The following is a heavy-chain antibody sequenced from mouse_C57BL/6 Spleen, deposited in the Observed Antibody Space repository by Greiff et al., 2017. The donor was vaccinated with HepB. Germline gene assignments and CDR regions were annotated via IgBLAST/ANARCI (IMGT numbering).Heavy chain of an antibody. Sequence: QVHVKQSGAELVKPGASVKLSCKASGYTFTSYWMHWVKQRPGQGLEWIGMIHPNSGSTNYNEKFKSKATLTVDKSSSTAYMQLSSLTSEDSAVYYCARRGLFTTVVAGYFDVWGTGTTVTVSS. CDR1: GYTFTSYW. V-gene: IGHV1-64*01. J-gene: IGHJ1*03. CDR3: ARRGLFTTVVAGYFDV. CDR2: IHPNSGST. D-gene: IGHD1-1*01.